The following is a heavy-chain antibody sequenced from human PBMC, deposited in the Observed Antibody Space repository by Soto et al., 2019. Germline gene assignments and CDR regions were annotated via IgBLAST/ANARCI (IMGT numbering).Heavy chain of an antibody. CDR3: AKDQEGSGSHWLGYNYYGMDV. CDR2: ISSVGTTT. CDR1: GFTISDYY. D-gene: IGHD3-10*01. J-gene: IGHJ6*02. V-gene: IGHV3-11*01. Sequence: LRLSCEDSGFTISDYYMIWIRQAPVKGLEWVSYISSVGTTTYYADSVKGRFSISMDNAKNSLYLQMNSLRAEDTAVYFCAKDQEGSGSHWLGYNYYGMDVWGQGTTVTVSS.